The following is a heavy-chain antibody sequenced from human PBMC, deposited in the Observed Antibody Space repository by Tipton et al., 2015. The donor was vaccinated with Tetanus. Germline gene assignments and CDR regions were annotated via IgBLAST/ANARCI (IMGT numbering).Heavy chain of an antibody. J-gene: IGHJ4*02. V-gene: IGHV4-39*01. Sequence: TLSLTCTVSGGSISSSSYYWGWIRQPPGKGLEWIGSIYYSGSTYYNPSVKRRVTVSVDTSKNLFSLSLSSVTATDTAVYYCAHRLAGPGGHFDSWGQGALVSV. CDR3: AHRLAGPGGHFDS. CDR1: GGSISSSSYY. CDR2: IYYSGST. D-gene: IGHD3-3*02.